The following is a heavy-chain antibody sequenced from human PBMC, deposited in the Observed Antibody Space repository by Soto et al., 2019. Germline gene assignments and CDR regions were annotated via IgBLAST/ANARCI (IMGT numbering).Heavy chain of an antibody. CDR3: ARAPSNYYYGMDV. V-gene: IGHV4-59*01. CDR1: GGSISSYY. J-gene: IGHJ6*02. Sequence: SETLSLTCTVSGGSISSYYWSWIRQPPGKGLEWIGYIYYSGSTNYNPSIKSRITISVDTSKNQLSLKLSSMTAADTAVYYCARAPSNYYYGMDVWGQGTTVTVSS. CDR2: IYYSGST.